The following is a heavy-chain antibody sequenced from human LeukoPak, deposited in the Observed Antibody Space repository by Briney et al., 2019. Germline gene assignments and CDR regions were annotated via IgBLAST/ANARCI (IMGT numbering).Heavy chain of an antibody. Sequence: GASVKVSCKASGGTFSSYAISWVRQAPGQGLEWMGGIIPIFGTANYAQKFQGRVTITADKSTSTAYMELSSLRSEDTAVYYCARGPRDQQLLPIFMDVWGKGTTVTVSS. D-gene: IGHD6-13*01. V-gene: IGHV1-69*06. CDR1: GGTFSSYA. J-gene: IGHJ6*04. CDR3: ARGPRDQQLLPIFMDV. CDR2: IIPIFGTA.